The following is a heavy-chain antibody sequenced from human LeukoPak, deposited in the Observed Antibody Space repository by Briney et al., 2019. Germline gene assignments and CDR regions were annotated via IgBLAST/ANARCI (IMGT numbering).Heavy chain of an antibody. CDR3: ARGGAARLHFQN. V-gene: IGHV1-69*13. Sequence: SVKVSCKASGGTFSSYAISWVRQAPGQGLEWMGGIIPIFGTANYAQKFQGRVTITADESTSTAYMELSGLRSEDTAVYYCARGGAARLHFQNWGQGTLVTVSS. D-gene: IGHD6-6*01. CDR2: IIPIFGTA. CDR1: GGTFSSYA. J-gene: IGHJ1*01.